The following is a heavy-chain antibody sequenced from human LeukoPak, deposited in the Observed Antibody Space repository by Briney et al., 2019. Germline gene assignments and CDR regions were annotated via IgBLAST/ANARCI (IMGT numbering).Heavy chain of an antibody. CDR1: GFTFSSYA. D-gene: IGHD5-12*01. V-gene: IGHV3-30*04. Sequence: GGSLRLSCAASGFTFSSYAMHWVRQDPGKRLEWVAVISFDGSNKYYADSVKGRFTISRDNSKNTLYLQMNSLRAEDTAVYYCARAYQWSLTPGGIYYYYYYGMDVWGQGTTDTVSS. CDR3: ARAYQWSLTPGGIYYYYYYGMDV. J-gene: IGHJ6*02. CDR2: ISFDGSNK.